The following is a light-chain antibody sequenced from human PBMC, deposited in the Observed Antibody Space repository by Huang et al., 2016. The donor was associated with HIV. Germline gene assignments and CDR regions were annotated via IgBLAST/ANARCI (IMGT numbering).Light chain of an antibody. Sequence: DIQMTQSRSSLSASVGDRVTITCRASQGISNSLAWYQQKPGRAPKLLVYAASRLGSGVPSRFSGRGSGTDYTLTISRLQPEDFATYYCQQYFTSPPLTFGGGTKVEIK. CDR2: AAS. CDR1: QGISNS. J-gene: IGKJ4*01. V-gene: IGKV1-NL1*01. CDR3: QQYFTSPPLT.